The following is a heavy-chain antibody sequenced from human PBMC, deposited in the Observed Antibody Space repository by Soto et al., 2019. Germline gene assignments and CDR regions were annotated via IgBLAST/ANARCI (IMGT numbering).Heavy chain of an antibody. CDR3: ARDEAYDILTGYYNRYYYYSYMDF. D-gene: IGHD3-9*01. Sequence: PGGSLRLSCAASGFTFSSYGMHWVRQAPGKGLEWVAVIWHDGSNKYYADSVKGRFTISRDNSKNKLYLQMNSLRAEDTAVYYCARDEAYDILTGYYNRYYYYSYMDFWGKGTTVTVSS. CDR1: GFTFSSYG. V-gene: IGHV3-33*01. CDR2: IWHDGSNK. J-gene: IGHJ6*03.